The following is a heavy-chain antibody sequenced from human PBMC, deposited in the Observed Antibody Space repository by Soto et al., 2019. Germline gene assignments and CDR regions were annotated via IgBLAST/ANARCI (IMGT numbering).Heavy chain of an antibody. CDR2: ISGSGNTT. Sequence: EVQLLESGGGLVQPGGSLRLSCAASGFTFSSYAMTWVRRAPGKGLAWVSAISGSGNTTYYADSVKGRFTISRDSSKNTLYLQMNSLRAEDTAVYFCAKDLSSSWYPQFWGQGTLVTVSS. CDR1: GFTFSSYA. CDR3: AKDLSSSWYPQF. D-gene: IGHD6-13*01. V-gene: IGHV3-23*01. J-gene: IGHJ4*02.